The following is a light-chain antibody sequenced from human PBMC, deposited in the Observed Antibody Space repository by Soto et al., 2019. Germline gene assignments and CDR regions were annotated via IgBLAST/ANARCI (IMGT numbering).Light chain of an antibody. V-gene: IGKV3-11*01. Sequence: EIVLTQSPATLSLSPGERATLSCRASQSVSSYLAWYQKKPGQAPRLLIDDASNRATGIPARFIGSGSGTDFTLTISSLEPEDFAVYYCQQRSNCPWTLGQGPKVEIK. CDR3: QQRSNCPWT. J-gene: IGKJ1*01. CDR1: QSVSSY. CDR2: DAS.